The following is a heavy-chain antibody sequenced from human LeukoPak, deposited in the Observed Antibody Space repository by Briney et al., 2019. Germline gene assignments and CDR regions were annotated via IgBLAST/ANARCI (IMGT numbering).Heavy chain of an antibody. CDR3: ARSPSVYDILTGYPGWYFDL. D-gene: IGHD3-9*01. J-gene: IGHJ2*01. V-gene: IGHV1-2*02. Sequence: ASVKVSCKASGYTFTGYYMHWVRHAPGQGLEWMGWINPNSGGTNYAQKFQVRVTMTRDTSISTAYMELSRLRSDDTAVYYCARSPSVYDILTGYPGWYFDLWGRGTLVTVSS. CDR1: GYTFTGYY. CDR2: INPNSGGT.